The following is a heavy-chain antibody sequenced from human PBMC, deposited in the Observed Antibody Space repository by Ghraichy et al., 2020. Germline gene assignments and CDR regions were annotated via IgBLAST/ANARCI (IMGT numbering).Heavy chain of an antibody. CDR1: GFTFDDYA. CDR3: AKDPNYYYYGMDV. V-gene: IGHV3-9*01. J-gene: IGHJ6*02. Sequence: GGSLRLSCAASGFTFDDYAMHWVRQAPGKGLEWVSGISWNSGSIGYADSVKGRFTISRDNAKNSLYLQMNSLRAEDTALYYCAKDPNYYYYGMDVWGQGTTVTVSS. CDR2: ISWNSGSI.